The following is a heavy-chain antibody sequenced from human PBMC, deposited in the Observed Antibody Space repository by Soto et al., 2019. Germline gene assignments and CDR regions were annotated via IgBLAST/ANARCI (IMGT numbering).Heavy chain of an antibody. D-gene: IGHD6-19*01. Sequence: EVQLLESGGGLVQPGGSLRLSCAASGFTFSSYAMSWVRQAPGKGLEWVSAISGSGGSTYYADSVKGRFTISRDNSKNPLYLQMNSLRAEDTAVYYCAKGEDSSGWYPYWGQGTLVTVSS. V-gene: IGHV3-23*01. J-gene: IGHJ4*02. CDR3: AKGEDSSGWYPY. CDR1: GFTFSSYA. CDR2: ISGSGGST.